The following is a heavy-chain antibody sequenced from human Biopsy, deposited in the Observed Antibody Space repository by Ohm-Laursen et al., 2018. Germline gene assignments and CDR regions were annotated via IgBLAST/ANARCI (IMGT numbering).Heavy chain of an antibody. CDR1: GGSFSGYY. Sequence: TLSLTCSVSGGSFSGYYWSWIRQPPGKGLERIGYISGSSNTNYNPSLKSRVTLSTDTSETQFSLRLSSVTAADTAVYYCARGSNEYGGLYFPHWGQGTLVTVSS. J-gene: IGHJ1*01. CDR2: ISGSSNT. V-gene: IGHV4-59*08. CDR3: ARGSNEYGGLYFPH. D-gene: IGHD4-23*01.